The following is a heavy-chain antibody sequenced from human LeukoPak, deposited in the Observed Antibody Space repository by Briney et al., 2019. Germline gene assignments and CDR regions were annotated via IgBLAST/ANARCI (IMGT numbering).Heavy chain of an antibody. J-gene: IGHJ4*02. CDR1: GASITSYY. D-gene: IGHD2-2*01. Sequence: SETLSLTCAVSGASITSYYWTWIRQPPGKGLEWIGYIYHTGNIKYNPSLNSRVTISIDTSKNQFSLKLSSVTAADTAVYYCARSPCPHCFDYWGQGTLVTVSS. CDR2: IYHTGNI. V-gene: IGHV4-59*12. CDR3: ARSPCPHCFDY.